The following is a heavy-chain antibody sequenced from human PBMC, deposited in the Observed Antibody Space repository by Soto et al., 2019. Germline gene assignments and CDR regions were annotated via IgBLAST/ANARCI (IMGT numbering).Heavy chain of an antibody. J-gene: IGHJ6*02. Sequence: PGGSLRLSCAASGFTFSSYSMNWVRQAPGKGLEWVSSISSSSSYIYYADSVKGRFTISRDNSKNTVYLQMNSLRAEDTAVYYCANSEYSRYKNIDVWGQGTTVTVSS. CDR1: GFTFSSYS. V-gene: IGHV3-21*01. CDR3: ANSEYSRYKNIDV. CDR2: ISSSSSYI. D-gene: IGHD5-18*01.